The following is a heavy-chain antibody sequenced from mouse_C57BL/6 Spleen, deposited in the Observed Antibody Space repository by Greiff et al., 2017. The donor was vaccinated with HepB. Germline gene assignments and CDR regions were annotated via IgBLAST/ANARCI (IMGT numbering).Heavy chain of an antibody. CDR1: GFTFSDYG. D-gene: IGHD2-1*01. V-gene: IGHV5-17*01. Sequence: EVKLVESGGGLVKPGGSLKLSCAASGFTFSDYGMHWVRQAPEKGLEWVAYISSGSSTIYYADTVKGRFTISRDNAKNTLFLQRTSLRSEDTAMYYCARTRNPSIAMDYWGQGTSVTVSS. J-gene: IGHJ4*01. CDR3: ARTRNPSIAMDY. CDR2: ISSGSSTI.